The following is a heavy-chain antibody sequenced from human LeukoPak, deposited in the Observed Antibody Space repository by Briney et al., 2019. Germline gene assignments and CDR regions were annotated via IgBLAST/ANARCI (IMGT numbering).Heavy chain of an antibody. D-gene: IGHD6-19*01. CDR2: ISGILNLK. V-gene: IGHV3-48*02. CDR1: GLSFSIYS. CDR3: ARERGCGSGWFGY. Sequence: SGGSLRLSCVASGLSFSIYSMNWVRQAPREGLEWVSYISGILNLKYYAESVKGRFTFSRDNAKNSLYLQMDSLRDDDTAVYYCARERGCGSGWFGYWGQGLLVTVST. J-gene: IGHJ5*01.